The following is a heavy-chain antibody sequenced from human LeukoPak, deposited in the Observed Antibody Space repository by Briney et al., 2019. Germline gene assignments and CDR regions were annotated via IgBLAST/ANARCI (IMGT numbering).Heavy chain of an antibody. Sequence: PGGSLRLSCAASGFTFSSYWMHWVRQAPGKGLVWVSRINSDGSSTSYADSVKGRFTISRDNGKNSLYLQMNSLRAEDTAVYYCAKDAVPAAISNAFDIWGQGTMVTVSS. CDR2: INSDGSST. CDR3: AKDAVPAAISNAFDI. CDR1: GFTFSSYW. D-gene: IGHD2-2*01. J-gene: IGHJ3*02. V-gene: IGHV3-74*01.